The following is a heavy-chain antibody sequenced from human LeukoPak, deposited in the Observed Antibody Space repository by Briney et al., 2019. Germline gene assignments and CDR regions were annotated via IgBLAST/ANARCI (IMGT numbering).Heavy chain of an antibody. J-gene: IGHJ4*02. CDR2: IWYDGSNK. CDR3: ARDGETTGSISSWFDY. V-gene: IGHV3-33*01. CDR1: GFTFSSYG. Sequence: PGGSLRLSCAASGFTFSSYGMHWVRQAPGKGLEWVAVIWYDGSNKYYADSVKGRFTISRDNSENTLYLQMNSLRAEDTALCYCARDGETTGSISSWFDYWGQGTLVTVSS. D-gene: IGHD6-13*01.